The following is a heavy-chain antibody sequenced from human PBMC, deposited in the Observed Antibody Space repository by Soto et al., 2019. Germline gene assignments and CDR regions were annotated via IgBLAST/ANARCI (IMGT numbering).Heavy chain of an antibody. CDR1: GFTFSSYS. V-gene: IGHV3-21*01. CDR3: ARGGERDYYDSSGDAFDI. J-gene: IGHJ3*02. D-gene: IGHD3-22*01. CDR2: ISSSSSYI. Sequence: GGSLRLSCAASGFTFSSYSMNWVRQAPGKGLEWVSSISSSSSYIYYADSVKGRFTISRDNAKNSLYLQMNSLRAEDTAVYYCARGGERDYYDSSGDAFDIWGQGTMVTVSS.